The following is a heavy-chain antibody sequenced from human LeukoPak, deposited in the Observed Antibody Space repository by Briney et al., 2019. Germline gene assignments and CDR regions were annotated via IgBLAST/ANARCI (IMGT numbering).Heavy chain of an antibody. CDR2: IYHSGST. Sequence: SETLSLTCAVSGYSTSSGYYWGWIRQPPGTGLEWIGSIYHSGSTYYNPSLTRRVTVPAATSKNQFSLKLSSVTAADTAVYYCARDPEYYGSGSSSFFDYWGQGTLVTGSS. CDR1: GYSTSSGYY. D-gene: IGHD3-10*01. CDR3: ARDPEYYGSGSSSFFDY. V-gene: IGHV4-38-2*02. J-gene: IGHJ4*02.